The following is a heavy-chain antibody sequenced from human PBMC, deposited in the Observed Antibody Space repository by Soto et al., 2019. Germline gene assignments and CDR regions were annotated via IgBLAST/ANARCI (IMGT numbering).Heavy chain of an antibody. Sequence: ASVKVSCKVSGYTLTELSMHWVRQAPGKGLEWMGGFDPEDGETIYAQKFQGRVTMTEDTSTDIAYMELSSMRSEDTAVYYCAPDRRLSGSRWPPYYYYGMGVWRQRPTVSAAS. D-gene: IGHD6-13*01. V-gene: IGHV1-24*01. CDR1: GYTLTELS. CDR2: FDPEDGET. J-gene: IGHJ6*01. CDR3: APDRRLSGSRWPPYYYYGMGV.